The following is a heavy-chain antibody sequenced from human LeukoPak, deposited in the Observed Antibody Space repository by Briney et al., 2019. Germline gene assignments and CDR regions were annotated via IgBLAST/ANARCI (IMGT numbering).Heavy chain of an antibody. CDR2: IYTSGST. CDR1: GGSISSGCYY. J-gene: IGHJ4*02. D-gene: IGHD1-26*01. Sequence: SQTLSLTCTVSGGSISSGCYYWGWSRQPAGKGLEWIGRIYTSGSTNYNPSLKSRVTISVDTSKNQFSLKLSSVTAADTAVYYCARGLGGSYNYWGQGTLVTVSS. CDR3: ARGLGGSYNY. V-gene: IGHV4-61*02.